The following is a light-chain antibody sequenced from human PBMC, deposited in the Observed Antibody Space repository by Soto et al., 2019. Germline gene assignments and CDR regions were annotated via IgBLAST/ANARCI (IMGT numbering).Light chain of an antibody. CDR3: LQDYNYPYT. J-gene: IGKJ2*01. CDR1: QGIRND. Sequence: AIQMTQSPSSLSASVGDRVTITCRASQGIRNDLGWYQQKPGKAPKLLIYAASSLQSGVPSRFSGSGSGTDFTLTISNLPPEDFATYYCLQDYNYPYTFGQGTKLEIK. V-gene: IGKV1-6*01. CDR2: AAS.